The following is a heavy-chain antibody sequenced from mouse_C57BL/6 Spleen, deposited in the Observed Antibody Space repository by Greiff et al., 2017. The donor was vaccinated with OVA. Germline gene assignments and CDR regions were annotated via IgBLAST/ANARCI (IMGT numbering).Heavy chain of an antibody. Sequence: VQLQQPGTELVKPGASVKLSCKASGYTFTSYWMHWVKQRPGQGLEWIGNINPSNGGTNYNEKFKSKATLTVDKSSSTAYMQLSSLTSEDSAVYYCARGGTLYYYAMDYWGQGTSVTVSS. CDR3: ARGGTLYYYAMDY. CDR2: INPSNGGT. CDR1: GYTFTSYW. J-gene: IGHJ4*01. V-gene: IGHV1-53*01. D-gene: IGHD4-1*01.